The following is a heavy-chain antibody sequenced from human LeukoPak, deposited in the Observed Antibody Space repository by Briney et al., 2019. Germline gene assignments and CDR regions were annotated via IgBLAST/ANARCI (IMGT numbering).Heavy chain of an antibody. V-gene: IGHV6-1*01. J-gene: IGHJ3*01. Sequence: SQTLSLTCAISGDSVSGNSTAYNWIRQSPSRGLEWLGRTYYRSKWYNDYAVSVKSRTTINPDTSRNQLSLQLNSVTPDDTAVYYCARGGQGDGYSADEAFDFWGQGTMVTVSS. D-gene: IGHD5-24*01. CDR2: TYYRSKWYN. CDR3: ARGGQGDGYSADEAFDF. CDR1: GDSVSGNSTA.